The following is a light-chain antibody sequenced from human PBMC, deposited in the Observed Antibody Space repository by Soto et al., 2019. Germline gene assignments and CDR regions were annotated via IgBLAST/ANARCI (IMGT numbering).Light chain of an antibody. CDR3: QQRGNWRIT. J-gene: IGKJ5*01. CDR1: QSVSIY. CDR2: EAS. Sequence: ETVLTQSPATLSLSPGERATLSCRASQSVSIYLAWYQQRPGQAPRLLIYEASNRATGIPDRFSGSGSGTDFTLTISSLEPEDFAVYYCQQRGNWRITFGQGTRLEIK. V-gene: IGKV3-11*01.